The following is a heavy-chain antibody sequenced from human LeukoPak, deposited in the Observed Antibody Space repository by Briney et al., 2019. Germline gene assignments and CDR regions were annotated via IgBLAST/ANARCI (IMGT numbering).Heavy chain of an antibody. J-gene: IGHJ6*02. V-gene: IGHV3-66*01. CDR1: GFTVNSNY. CDR3: ARDGGYGYYYYYGMDV. Sequence: TGGSLRLSCAASGFTVNSNYMSWVRQAPGKGLEWVSVIYSGGSTYYADSVKGRFTISRDNSKNTLYLQMNSLRAEDTAVYYCARDGGYGYYYYYGMDVWGQGTTVTVSS. D-gene: IGHD5-12*01. CDR2: IYSGGST.